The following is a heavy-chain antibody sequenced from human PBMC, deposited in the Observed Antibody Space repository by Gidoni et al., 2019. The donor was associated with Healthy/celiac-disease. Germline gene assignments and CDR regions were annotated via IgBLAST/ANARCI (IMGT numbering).Heavy chain of an antibody. V-gene: IGHV3-21*01. J-gene: IGHJ3*02. CDR2: ISSSSSYI. CDR3: ARSIMLSSGYYPLDAFDI. D-gene: IGHD3-22*01. CDR1: GFTFSSYS. Sequence: SGFTFSSYSMNWVRQAPGKGLEWVSSISSSSSYIYYADSVKGRFTISRDNAKNSLYLQMNSLRAEDTAVYYCARSIMLSSGYYPLDAFDIWGQGTMVTVSS.